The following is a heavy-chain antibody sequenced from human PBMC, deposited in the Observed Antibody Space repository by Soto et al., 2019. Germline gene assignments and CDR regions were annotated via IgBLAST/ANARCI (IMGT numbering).Heavy chain of an antibody. Sequence: EVQLVESGGGLVRPGGSLRLSCAVSGFTVSTNYMSWVRQAPGKGLASVSIIYSDGSTYYADSVKGRFTTSRDRARNTLYLQMDNLRADDTAVYHCARDSSYYGSGRGVLDYWGPGALVTVS. V-gene: IGHV3-66*01. CDR3: ARDSSYYGSGRGVLDY. J-gene: IGHJ4*02. CDR2: IYSDGST. CDR1: GFTVSTNY. D-gene: IGHD3-10*01.